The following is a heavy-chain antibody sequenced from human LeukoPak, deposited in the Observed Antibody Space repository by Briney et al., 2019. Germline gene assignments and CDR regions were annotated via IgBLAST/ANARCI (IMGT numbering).Heavy chain of an antibody. J-gene: IGHJ4*02. Sequence: GGSLRLSCAASGFTFSSYGMHWVRQAPGKGLEWVAVISYDGSNKYYADSVKGRFTISRDNSKNTLYLQMNSLRAEDTAVYYCANLSCGGDCAAFDYWGQGTLVTVSS. D-gene: IGHD2-21*02. CDR3: ANLSCGGDCAAFDY. CDR1: GFTFSSYG. V-gene: IGHV3-30*18. CDR2: ISYDGSNK.